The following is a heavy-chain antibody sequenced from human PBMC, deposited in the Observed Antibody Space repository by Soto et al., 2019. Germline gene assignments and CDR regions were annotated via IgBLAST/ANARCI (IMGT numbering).Heavy chain of an antibody. D-gene: IGHD3-10*01. CDR2: IFHDGTA. CDR3: ARLVYDTRLNYMYFDF. Sequence: TSETLSLTCAVSGVSLTSGNWWTWVRQSPQRGLEYIGEIFHDGTANYYPSFERRVAMSVDTSRNQFSLKLTSVTAADTAVYFCARLVYDTRLNYMYFDFWGPGTLVTVSP. J-gene: IGHJ4*02. V-gene: IGHV4-4*02. CDR1: GVSLTSGNW.